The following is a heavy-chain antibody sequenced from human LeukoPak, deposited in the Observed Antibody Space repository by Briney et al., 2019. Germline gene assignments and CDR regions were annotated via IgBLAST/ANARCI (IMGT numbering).Heavy chain of an antibody. D-gene: IGHD5-18*01. Sequence: GASVKVSCKASGYTFTSYYMHWVRQAPGQGLEWMGIINPSGGSTSYAQKFQGRVTMTRDTSTSTVYMELSSLGSEDTAVYYCARESERGYSYGYALDYWGQGTLVTVSS. CDR2: INPSGGST. CDR1: GYTFTSYY. V-gene: IGHV1-46*01. CDR3: ARESERGYSYGYALDY. J-gene: IGHJ4*02.